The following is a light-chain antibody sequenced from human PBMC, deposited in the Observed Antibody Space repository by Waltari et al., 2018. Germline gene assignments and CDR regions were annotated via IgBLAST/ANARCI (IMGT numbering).Light chain of an antibody. J-gene: IGLJ1*01. CDR3: CSYVDTYTYV. CDR2: DVS. CDR1: SRDVGGSHF. V-gene: IGLV2-11*01. Sequence: QSALTQPRSVSGPPGQSVTISCTGTSRDVGGSHFVSWFQQLPGSAPKLLIYDVSERPPGVPDRCSGSKSANTASLTISGLQAEDEADYYCCSYVDTYTYVFGPGTRVIVL.